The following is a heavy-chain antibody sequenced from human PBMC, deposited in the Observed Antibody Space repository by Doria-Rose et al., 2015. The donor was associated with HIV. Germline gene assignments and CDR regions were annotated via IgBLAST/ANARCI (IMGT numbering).Heavy chain of an antibody. D-gene: IGHD6-13*01. J-gene: IGHJ4*02. Sequence: QITLKESGPVLVKPTETLTLTCTVSGVSLSSPGMGVSWIRQPPGKALEWLANILSDDERSYKTSRKSRLTISRCTSKSQVVLTMTDMDPVDTATYYCARIKSSRWYHKYYFDFWGQGTLVIVSA. CDR3: ARIKSSRWYHKYYFDF. V-gene: IGHV2-26*01. CDR1: GVSLSSPGMG. CDR2: ILSDDER.